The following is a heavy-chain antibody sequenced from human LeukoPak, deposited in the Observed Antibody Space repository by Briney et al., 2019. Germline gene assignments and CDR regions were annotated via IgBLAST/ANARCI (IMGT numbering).Heavy chain of an antibody. CDR1: GYTFTNYY. V-gene: IGHV1-46*01. CDR3: ARGDVGATFVLDN. J-gene: IGHJ4*02. CDR2: INPSGGST. Sequence: ASVKVSCKASGYTFTNYYIHWVRQAPGQGVEWMGIINPSGGSTSYAQRFQGRVTMTRDTSTSTVYMELSGLRSEDTAVYYCARGDVGATFVLDNWGQGTLVTVSS. D-gene: IGHD1-26*01.